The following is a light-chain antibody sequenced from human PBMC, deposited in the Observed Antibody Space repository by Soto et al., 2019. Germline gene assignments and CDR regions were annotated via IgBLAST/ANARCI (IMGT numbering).Light chain of an antibody. CDR2: GGS. Sequence: EIVLTQSPATLSSFPGDRVTFSCRASQSVSSNHLAWYQQKPGQAPRLLIYGGSSRATGIPVRFSGSGSETDFTLTITRLAPDEFDMYYCQQYSSSRTFGQGTKVAIK. CDR3: QQYSSSRT. V-gene: IGKV3-20*01. CDR1: QSVSSNH. J-gene: IGKJ1*01.